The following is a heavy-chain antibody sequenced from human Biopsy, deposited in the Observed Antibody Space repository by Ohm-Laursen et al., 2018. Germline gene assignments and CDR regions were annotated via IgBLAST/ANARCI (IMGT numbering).Heavy chain of an antibody. CDR2: NIPILGTG. Sequence: SSVKVSCNAPGGTFSNYGVNWVRQAPGQGLEWLGGNIPILGTGNYAQKFQDRVTVAADTSTSTAYMDLRSLRSDDTAVYYCARDPHGEGRDYGSYFDYWGQGTLVTVSS. J-gene: IGHJ4*02. V-gene: IGHV1-69*06. CDR1: GGTFSNYG. CDR3: ARDPHGEGRDYGSYFDY. D-gene: IGHD4-17*01.